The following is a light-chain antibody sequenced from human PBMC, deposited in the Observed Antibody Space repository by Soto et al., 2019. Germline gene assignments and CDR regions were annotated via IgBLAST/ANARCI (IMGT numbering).Light chain of an antibody. Sequence: QAVVTQEPSLTVSPGGTVTLTCASSTGAVTSGYYPNWFQQKPGQAPRALLYSTSNKHSWTPARFSGSLLGGKAALTLSGVQPEAEAEYHCLLYYGGAQLGVFGGGTKLTVL. J-gene: IGLJ2*01. V-gene: IGLV7-43*01. CDR2: STS. CDR3: LLYYGGAQLGV. CDR1: TGAVTSGYY.